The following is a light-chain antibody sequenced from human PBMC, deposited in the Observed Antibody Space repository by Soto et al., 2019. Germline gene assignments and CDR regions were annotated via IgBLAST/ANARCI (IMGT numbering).Light chain of an antibody. V-gene: IGLV2-23*01. CDR3: CSYAGSSTLV. J-gene: IGLJ2*01. Sequence: QSALTQPASVSGSLGQSITISCTGTSSDVGNYNLVSWYQQHPGQAPKLMMYEATRRPSGVSKRFSGSKSGNTASLRISGLQADDEADYYCCSYAGSSTLVFGGGTKLTVL. CDR2: EAT. CDR1: SSDVGNYNL.